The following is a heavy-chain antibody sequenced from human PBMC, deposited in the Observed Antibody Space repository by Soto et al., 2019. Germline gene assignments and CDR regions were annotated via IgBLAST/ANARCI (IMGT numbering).Heavy chain of an antibody. J-gene: IGHJ4*02. CDR2: IIPIFGTA. CDR1: GGTFSSYA. D-gene: IGHD3-22*01. Sequence: ASVQVSCKASGGTFSSYAISWVRQAPGQGLEWMGGIIPIFGTANYAQKFQGRVTITADESTSTAYMELSSLRSEDTAVYYCARAYYYDSSGYYRLLDYWGQGTLVTVSS. CDR3: ARAYYYDSSGYYRLLDY. V-gene: IGHV1-69*01.